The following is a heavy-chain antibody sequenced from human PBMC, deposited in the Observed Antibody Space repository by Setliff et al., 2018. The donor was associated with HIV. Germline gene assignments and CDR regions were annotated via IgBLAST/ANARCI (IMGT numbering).Heavy chain of an antibody. D-gene: IGHD1-26*01. V-gene: IGHV3-23*01. CDR3: VRDPIEGSPDYFDY. J-gene: IGHJ4*02. CDR2: INYNGGST. CDR1: GFTFSNYD. Sequence: LRLSCAASGFTFSNYDMNWVRQAPGKGLEWVANINYNGGSTYYADSVKGRFTISRDNSRNTLFLQMNNLRPEDTATYYCVRDPIEGSPDYFDYWGQGALVTVSS.